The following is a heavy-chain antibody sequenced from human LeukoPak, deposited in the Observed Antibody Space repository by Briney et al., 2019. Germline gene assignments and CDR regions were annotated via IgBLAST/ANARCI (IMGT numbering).Heavy chain of an antibody. CDR2: INPNSGGT. CDR1: GYTFTGYY. Sequence: ASVKVSCKASGYTFTGYYMHWVRQAPGQGLEWMGWINPNSGGTNYAQKFQGRVTMTRDTSISTACMELSRLRSDDTAVYYCARVTSHYDFWSGFDYWGQGTLVTVSS. CDR3: ARVTSHYDFWSGFDY. D-gene: IGHD3-3*01. J-gene: IGHJ4*02. V-gene: IGHV1-2*02.